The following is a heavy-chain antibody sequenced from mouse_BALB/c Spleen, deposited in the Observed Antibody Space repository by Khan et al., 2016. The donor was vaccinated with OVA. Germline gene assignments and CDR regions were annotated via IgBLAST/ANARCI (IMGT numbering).Heavy chain of an antibody. Sequence: EVQLQESGPGLVKPSQSLSLTCSVTGYSITSGYFWNWIRQFPGNKLEWMGYIRYDGDSNYNPSLKNRISITRDTSKNQFFLKLNSVTPEDAAAFDCSRVGSSGPAWFAYWGQGTLVTVSP. CDR2: IRYDGDS. J-gene: IGHJ3*01. D-gene: IGHD3-1*01. CDR1: GYSITSGYF. V-gene: IGHV3-6*01. CDR3: SRVGSSGPAWFAY.